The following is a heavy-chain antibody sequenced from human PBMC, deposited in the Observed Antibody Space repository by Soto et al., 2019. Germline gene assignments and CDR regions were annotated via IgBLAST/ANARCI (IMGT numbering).Heavy chain of an antibody. J-gene: IGHJ4*02. V-gene: IGHV3-23*01. CDR3: AKTPGRPPSELAN. CDR2: ISGSGGST. CDR1: GFTFSSYA. Sequence: EVQLLESGGGLVQPGGSLRLSCAASGFTFSSYAMSWVRQAPGKGLEWVSAISGSGGSTYYADSVKGRFTISRDNSKNPLYRQMTSLRAEDTAVYYCAKTPGRPPSELANWAQGTLVPVSS.